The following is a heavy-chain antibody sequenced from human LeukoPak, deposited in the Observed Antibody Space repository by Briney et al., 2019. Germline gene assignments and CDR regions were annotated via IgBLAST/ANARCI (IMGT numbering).Heavy chain of an antibody. Sequence: PGGSLRLSCAASGFTFSSYAMHWVRQAPGKGLEWVAVISYDGSNKYYADSVKGRFTISRDNSKNTLYLQMNSLRAEDTAVYYCASPLYSSSWYFDYWGQGTLVTVSS. J-gene: IGHJ4*02. D-gene: IGHD6-13*01. CDR1: GFTFSSYA. CDR2: ISYDGSNK. V-gene: IGHV3-30-3*01. CDR3: ASPLYSSSWYFDY.